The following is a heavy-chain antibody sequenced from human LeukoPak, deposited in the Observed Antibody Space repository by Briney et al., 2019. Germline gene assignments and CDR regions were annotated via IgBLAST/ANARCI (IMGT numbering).Heavy chain of an antibody. D-gene: IGHD3-3*01. V-gene: IGHV3-11*01. CDR2: ISSSGSTI. J-gene: IGHJ6*02. CDR1: GFTFSDYY. Sequence: PGGSLRLSCAASGFTFSDYYMSWIRQAPGKGLEWVPYISSSGSTIYYADSVKGRFTISRDNAKNSLYLQMNSLRAEDTAVYYCARDDDSDYYYYGMDVWGQGTTVTVSS. CDR3: ARDDDSDYYYYGMDV.